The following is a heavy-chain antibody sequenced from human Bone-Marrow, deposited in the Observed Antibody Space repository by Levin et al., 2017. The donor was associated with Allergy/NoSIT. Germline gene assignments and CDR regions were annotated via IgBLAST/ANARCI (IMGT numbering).Heavy chain of an antibody. CDR2: ISAYNGNT. CDR3: ARAPLRVIAARPDY. CDR1: GYTFNSYA. J-gene: IGHJ4*02. D-gene: IGHD6-6*01. Sequence: ASVKVSCKASGYTFNSYAFSWVRQAPGQGLEWMGWISAYNGNTNYAQTLQGRVTMTTETSTSTAYMELRSLTSDDTAVYYCARAPLRVIAARPDYWGQGTLVTVSS. V-gene: IGHV1-18*01.